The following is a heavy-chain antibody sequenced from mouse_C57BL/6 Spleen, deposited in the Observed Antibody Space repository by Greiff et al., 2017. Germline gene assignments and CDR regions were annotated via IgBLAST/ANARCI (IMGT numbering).Heavy chain of an antibody. Sequence: VQLQQSGAELVKPGASVKLSCKASGYTFTSYWMQWVKQRPGQGLEWIGEINPSDSYTNYNQKFKGKATLTVDTSSSTAYMQLSSLTSEDSAVYYCAGGVDGYYQGIFMDDWGQGTSVTVSS. D-gene: IGHD2-3*01. V-gene: IGHV1-50*01. CDR2: INPSDSYT. CDR3: AGGVDGYYQGIFMDD. CDR1: GYTFTSYW. J-gene: IGHJ4*01.